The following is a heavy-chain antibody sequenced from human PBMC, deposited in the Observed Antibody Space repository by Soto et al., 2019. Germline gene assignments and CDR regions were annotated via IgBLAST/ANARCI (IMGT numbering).Heavy chain of an antibody. CDR1: GGSISSGGYS. V-gene: IGHV4-30-2*01. Sequence: QLQLQESGSGLVKPSQTLSLTCAVSGGSISSGGYSWSWIRQPPGKGLEWIGYIYHSGSTYYNPSPKSRVTRSVDRSKNQFSLKLSSVTAADKAVYYCASSRGRPVPLDYWGQGTLVTVSS. D-gene: IGHD1-26*01. J-gene: IGHJ4*02. CDR3: ASSRGRPVPLDY. CDR2: IYHSGST.